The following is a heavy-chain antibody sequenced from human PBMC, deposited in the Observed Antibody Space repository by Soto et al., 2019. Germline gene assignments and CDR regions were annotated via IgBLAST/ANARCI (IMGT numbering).Heavy chain of an antibody. CDR1: GFTFGDYA. D-gene: IGHD3-3*01. V-gene: IGHV3-49*03. CDR3: TVGAYYNFWGGYFLDGPNNWFDP. Sequence: GGSLRLSCTASGFTFGDYALSWFRQAPGKGLEWVGFVRGKRYGGTTEYAASVTGRFSISRDDPKSIAYLQMNSLQTEDTALYYCTVGAYYNFWGGYFLDGPNNWFDPWGQGTLVTVSS. CDR2: VRGKRYGGTT. J-gene: IGHJ5*02.